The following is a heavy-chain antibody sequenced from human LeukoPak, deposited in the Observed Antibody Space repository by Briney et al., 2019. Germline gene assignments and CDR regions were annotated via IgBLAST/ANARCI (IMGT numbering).Heavy chain of an antibody. CDR1: GYSFSNYD. J-gene: IGHJ6*02. CDR3: ARAQNYYGSGKYYYYGMDV. V-gene: IGHV1-8*01. D-gene: IGHD3-10*01. Sequence: GASVTVSCMASGYSFSNYDINWVRQAPGQGREWMGWMNPNSGTTGYAQKFQGRFTMTRNISINTAYMELSSLRSEDTATYFCARAQNYYGSGKYYYYGMDVWGQGTTVIVSS. CDR2: MNPNSGTT.